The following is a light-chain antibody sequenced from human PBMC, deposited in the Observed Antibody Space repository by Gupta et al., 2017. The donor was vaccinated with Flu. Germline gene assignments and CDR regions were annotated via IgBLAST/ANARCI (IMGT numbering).Light chain of an antibody. Sequence: DIQMTPQPSTLSASVGDRVTITCRTSKGVSSWLAWYQQKTGKAPKLLIYKASNVESSVPSRCSSSGSGTVFILTSSSLQPDYVATYYCQKYKCYPLTFGRGTKVEIK. CDR2: KAS. J-gene: IGKJ4*01. CDR3: QKYKCYPLT. V-gene: IGKV1-5*03. CDR1: KGVSSW.